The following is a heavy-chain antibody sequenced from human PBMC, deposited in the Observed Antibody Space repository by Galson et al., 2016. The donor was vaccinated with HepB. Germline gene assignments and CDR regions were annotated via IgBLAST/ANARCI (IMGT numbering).Heavy chain of an antibody. CDR1: GYSFTKYW. V-gene: IGHV5-10-1*01. J-gene: IGHJ6*02. D-gene: IGHD1-1*01. CDR3: ARRGSEDNSPGGMDV. Sequence: QSGAEVKKPGESLRISCQGSGYSFTKYWINWVRQMPGKGLEWMGRIDPSDSYTNYSPSFQGHVTISADKSLSTAYLLWSSLRASDTAIYYCARRGSEDNSPGGMDVWGQGTTVTVSS. CDR2: IDPSDSYT.